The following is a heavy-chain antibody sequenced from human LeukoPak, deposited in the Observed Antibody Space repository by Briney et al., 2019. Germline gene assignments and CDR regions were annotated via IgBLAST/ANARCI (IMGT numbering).Heavy chain of an antibody. CDR3: ARGPNSNWSGLDF. V-gene: IGHV3-21*01. D-gene: IGHD6-6*01. CDR1: GFTFSSYS. J-gene: IGHJ4*02. Sequence: GGSLRLSCAASGFTFSSYSMNWVRQAAGKGLERVSSISTSSSFIYYADSVKGRFTISRDNAKNSLYLQVNNLRAEDTAVYYCARGPNSNWSGLDFWGQGTLLTVSS. CDR2: ISTSSSFI.